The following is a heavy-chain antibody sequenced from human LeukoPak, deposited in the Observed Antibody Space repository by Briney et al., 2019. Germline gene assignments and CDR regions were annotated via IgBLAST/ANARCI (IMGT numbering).Heavy chain of an antibody. Sequence: GESLRLSCAPSGFTFSRHGMHWVRQAPGKGLEWVAIISNDGSRKYYAHSVEGRFTISRDNSKNTLYLQMDSLRAEDTAVYYCARDRAWNYFDYWGQGTLVTVSS. J-gene: IGHJ4*02. CDR3: ARDRAWNYFDY. D-gene: IGHD3-3*01. CDR1: GFTFSRHG. V-gene: IGHV3-30*03. CDR2: ISNDGSRK.